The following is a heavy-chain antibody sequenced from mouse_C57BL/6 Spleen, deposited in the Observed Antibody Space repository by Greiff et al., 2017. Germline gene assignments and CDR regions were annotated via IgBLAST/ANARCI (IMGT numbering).Heavy chain of an antibody. CDR1: GYSFTGYF. CDR3: AREGYDYDEGVDY. J-gene: IGHJ2*01. Sequence: DVQLQESGPELVKPGDSVKISCKASGYSFTGYFMNWVMQSHGKSLEWIGRINPYNGDTFYNQKFKGKATLTVDKSSSTAHMELRSLTSEDSAVYYCAREGYDYDEGVDYWGQGTTLTVSS. V-gene: IGHV1-20*01. CDR2: INPYNGDT. D-gene: IGHD2-4*01.